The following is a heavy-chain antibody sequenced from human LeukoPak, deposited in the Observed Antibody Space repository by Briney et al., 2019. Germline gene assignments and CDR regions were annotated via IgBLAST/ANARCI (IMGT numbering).Heavy chain of an antibody. CDR1: GFTFSTYS. Sequence: GGSLRLSCAASGFTFSTYSMNWVRQAPGKGLEWVSSISGTSSYIYYADSVKGRFTSSRDNAKSSLFLQMDSLRAEDTAVYYCARHRSYSIPDWGQGTLVTVSS. CDR2: ISGTSSYI. V-gene: IGHV3-21*01. CDR3: ARHRSYSIPD. J-gene: IGHJ4*02. D-gene: IGHD2-15*01.